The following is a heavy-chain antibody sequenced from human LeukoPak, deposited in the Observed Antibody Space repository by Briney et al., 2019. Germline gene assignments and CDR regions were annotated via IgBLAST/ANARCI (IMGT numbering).Heavy chain of an antibody. V-gene: IGHV1-69*13. CDR2: LIPIFGTA. CDR1: RGTFSTYA. D-gene: IGHD2-2*01. Sequence: SVKVSCKASRGTFSTYAISWVRQAPGQGLEWMGGLIPIFGTANYAQKFRGRVTITADESTSTAYMELRSLRSEDTAVYYCARDTRHRYCSSTICYRGWLDPWGQGTLATVSS. J-gene: IGHJ5*02. CDR3: ARDTRHRYCSSTICYRGWLDP.